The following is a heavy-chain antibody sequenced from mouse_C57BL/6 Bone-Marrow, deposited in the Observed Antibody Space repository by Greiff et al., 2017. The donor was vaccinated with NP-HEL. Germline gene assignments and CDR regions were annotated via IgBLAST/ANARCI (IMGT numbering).Heavy chain of an antibody. CDR1: GFTFSDYY. CDR3: ARHCYGSSYGGYFDV. V-gene: IGHV5-12*01. Sequence: EVKLVESGGGLVQPGGSLTLSCAASGFTFSDYYMYWVRQTPEKRLEWVAYISNGGGSTYYPDTVKGRFTISRDNAKNTLYLQMSRLKSEDTAMYYCARHCYGSSYGGYFDVWGTGTTVTVSS. D-gene: IGHD1-1*01. J-gene: IGHJ1*03. CDR2: ISNGGGST.